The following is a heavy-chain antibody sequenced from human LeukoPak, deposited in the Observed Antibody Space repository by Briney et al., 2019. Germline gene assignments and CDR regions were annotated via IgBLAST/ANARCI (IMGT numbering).Heavy chain of an antibody. V-gene: IGHV3-74*01. D-gene: IGHD3-22*01. Sequence: GGSLRLSCAASGFTFSSYWMHWVRQAPGKGLVWVSRIKSDGTTNYADSVRGRFTISRDNAKNTLSLQMNSLRAEDTGVYYCARAPSEIGGYYPEYFRHWGQGTLVTVSS. CDR2: IKSDGTT. CDR3: ARAPSEIGGYYPEYFRH. J-gene: IGHJ1*01. CDR1: GFTFSSYW.